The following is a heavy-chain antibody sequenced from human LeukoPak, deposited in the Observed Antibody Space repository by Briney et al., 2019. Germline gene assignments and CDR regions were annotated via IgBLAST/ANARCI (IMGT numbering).Heavy chain of an antibody. D-gene: IGHD6-6*01. V-gene: IGHV3-66*01. CDR1: GFTVSSKY. CDR2: IYSSGST. CDR3: ASSLASARAAGYYFDY. Sequence: PGGSLRLACAASGFTVSSKYMSWVRQAPGKGLEWISIIYSSGSTFYADSVKGRFTISGDKSKNTLYLQMNSLRAEDTAVYYCASSLASARAAGYYFDYWGQGTLVTVSS. J-gene: IGHJ4*02.